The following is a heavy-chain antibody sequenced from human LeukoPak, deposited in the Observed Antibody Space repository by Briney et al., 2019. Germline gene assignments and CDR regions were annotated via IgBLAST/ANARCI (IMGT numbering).Heavy chain of an antibody. CDR1: GYRFTNYW. V-gene: IGHV5-51*01. CDR3: ARHLAMIRGVISHFDY. J-gene: IGHJ4*02. CDR2: IYPGDSDA. Sequence: GESLKISCKGSGYRFTNYWIGWARQMPGKGLEWMGIIYPGDSDARYSPSFQGQVTFSADKSISTAYLQWSSLKASDTAMHYCARHLAMIRGVISHFDYWGQGTLVTVSS. D-gene: IGHD3-10*01.